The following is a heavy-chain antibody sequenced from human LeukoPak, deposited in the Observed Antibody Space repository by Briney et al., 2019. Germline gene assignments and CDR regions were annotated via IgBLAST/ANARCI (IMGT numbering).Heavy chain of an antibody. CDR3: ARRGHSHYNYGMDV. V-gene: IGHV5-10-1*01. J-gene: IGHJ6*02. CDR2: IDPSDSYI. CDR1: GYSFTSFW. Sequence: GESLKISCKGSGYSFTSFWISWVRQMPGKGLEWMGRIDPSDSYINYSPSFQGHVTISVDKSISSAYPQWSSLRASDNAMYYCARRGHSHYNYGMDVWGQGTTVTVSS.